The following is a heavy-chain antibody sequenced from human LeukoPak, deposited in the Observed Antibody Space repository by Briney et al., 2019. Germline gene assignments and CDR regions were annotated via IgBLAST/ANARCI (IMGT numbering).Heavy chain of an antibody. J-gene: IGHJ4*02. D-gene: IGHD4-17*01. CDR3: ARGGVYGDYLRP. V-gene: IGHV4-34*01. Sequence: SETLSLTCAVYGGSFSGYYWSWIRQPPGKGPEWIGEINHSGSTNYNPSLKSRVTISVDTSKNQFSLKLSSVTDADTAVYYCARGGVYGDYLRPWGQGTLVTVSS. CDR2: INHSGST. CDR1: GGSFSGYY.